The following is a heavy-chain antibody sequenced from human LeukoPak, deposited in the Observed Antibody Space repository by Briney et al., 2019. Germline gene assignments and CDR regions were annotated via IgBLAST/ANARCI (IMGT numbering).Heavy chain of an antibody. J-gene: IGHJ2*01. V-gene: IGHV3-23*01. CDR1: GFTFSSYA. CDR2: ISGSGGST. Sequence: GGSLRLSCAASGFTFSSYAMSWVRQAPGKGLEWVSAISGSGGSTYYADSVKGRFTISRDNSKNTLYLQMNSLRAEDTAVYYCAKGPAYYYDSSGSLWYFDLWGRGTLVTVSS. D-gene: IGHD3-22*01. CDR3: AKGPAYYYDSSGSLWYFDL.